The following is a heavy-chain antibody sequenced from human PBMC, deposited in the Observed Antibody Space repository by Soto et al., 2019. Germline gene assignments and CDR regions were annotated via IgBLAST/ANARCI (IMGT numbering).Heavy chain of an antibody. CDR2: IIPIFGTA. Sequence: SVKVSCKASGGTFSSYAISWVRQAPGQGLEWMGGIIPIFGTANYAQKFQGRVTITADESTSTAYMELSSLRSEDTAVYYYARAKTELTAMVTPGYYYYGMDVWGQGTTVTVSS. CDR1: GGTFSSYA. CDR3: ARAKTELTAMVTPGYYYYGMDV. J-gene: IGHJ6*02. D-gene: IGHD5-18*01. V-gene: IGHV1-69*13.